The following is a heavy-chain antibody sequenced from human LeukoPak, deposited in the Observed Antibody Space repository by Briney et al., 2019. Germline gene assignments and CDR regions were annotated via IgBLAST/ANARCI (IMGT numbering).Heavy chain of an antibody. D-gene: IGHD1-26*01. J-gene: IGHJ1*01. Sequence: SETLSLTCTVSGGSISSSSAYWGWIRQPPGKGLEWIGSIYYSKNTYYNPSLKSRVTISADTSKNQFSLTLGSVTAADTAVYYCARRELWLKYFQHWGQGTLVTVSS. V-gene: IGHV4-39*01. CDR3: ARRELWLKYFQH. CDR1: GGSISSSSAY. CDR2: IYYSKNT.